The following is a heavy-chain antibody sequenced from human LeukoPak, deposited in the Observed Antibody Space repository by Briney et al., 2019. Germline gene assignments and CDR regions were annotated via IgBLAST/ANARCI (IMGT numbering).Heavy chain of an antibody. CDR1: GGSISSSSYY. CDR3: ATLIKRIAVAGPGDY. CDR2: IYYSGTT. V-gene: IGHV4-39*01. Sequence: SETLSLTCTVSGGSISSSSYYWGWIRQPPGKGLEWIGNIYYSGTTYYNPSLQSRVTISVDTSKNQFSLKLSSVTAADTAVHYCATLIKRIAVAGPGDYWGQGILVTVSS. D-gene: IGHD6-19*01. J-gene: IGHJ4*02.